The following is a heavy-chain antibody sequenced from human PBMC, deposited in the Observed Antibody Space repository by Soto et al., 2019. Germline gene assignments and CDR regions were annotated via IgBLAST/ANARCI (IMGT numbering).Heavy chain of an antibody. CDR3: ATYVPDKLAVAGTSDAFDI. D-gene: IGHD6-19*01. CDR2: IYYSGST. J-gene: IGHJ3*02. Sequence: PSETLSLTCTVSGGSISSYYWRWIRQPPGKGLEWIADIYYSGSTNYSPSLKSRVTISVDTSKNQFSLNLSSVTAADTAVYFCATYVPDKLAVAGTSDAFDIWGQGTMVTVSS. V-gene: IGHV4-59*01. CDR1: GGSISSYY.